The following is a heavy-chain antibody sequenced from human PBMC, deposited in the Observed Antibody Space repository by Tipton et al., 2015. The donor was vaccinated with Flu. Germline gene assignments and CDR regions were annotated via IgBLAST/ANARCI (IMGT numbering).Heavy chain of an antibody. CDR3: ARDQGFGGGLTYDYYVMDV. D-gene: IGHD3-10*01. CDR2: IYYSGST. Sequence: LRLSCTVSGGSISSGGAYWSWIRQHPGKGLERIGGIYYSGSTYYNLSLKSRVSISVDTSKDQFSLNLNSVTAADTAVYYCARDQGFGGGLTYDYYVMDVWGQGTTVTVSS. V-gene: IGHV4-31*03. CDR1: GGSISSGGAY. J-gene: IGHJ6*02.